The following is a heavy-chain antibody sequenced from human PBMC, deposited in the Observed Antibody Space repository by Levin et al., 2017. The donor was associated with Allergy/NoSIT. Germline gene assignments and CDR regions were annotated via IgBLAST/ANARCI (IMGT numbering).Heavy chain of an antibody. V-gene: IGHV6-1*01. CDR3: ARDQAPYSNLRNWFDP. D-gene: IGHD4-11*01. CDR1: GDSVSSNSAA. Sequence: PSETLSLTCAISGDSVSSNSAAWNWIRQSPSRGLEWLGRTYYRSKWYNDYAVSVKSRITINPDTSKNQFSLQLNSVTPEDTAVYYCARDQAPYSNLRNWFDPWGQGTLVTVSS. J-gene: IGHJ5*02. CDR2: TYYRSKWYN.